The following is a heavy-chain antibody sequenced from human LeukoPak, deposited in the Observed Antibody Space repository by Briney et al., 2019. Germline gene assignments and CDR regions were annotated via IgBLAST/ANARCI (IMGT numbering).Heavy chain of an antibody. CDR3: ANLYGDSGLDY. D-gene: IGHD4-17*01. V-gene: IGHV3-48*01. J-gene: IGHJ4*02. CDR1: GFTFSSYS. Sequence: GGSLRLSCAASGFTFSSYSMNWVRQAPGKGLEWVSYISSSSTTIYFADSVKGRFTISRDNAKNSLYLQMNSLRAEDTALYYCANLYGDSGLDYWGQGTLVTVSS. CDR2: ISSSSTTI.